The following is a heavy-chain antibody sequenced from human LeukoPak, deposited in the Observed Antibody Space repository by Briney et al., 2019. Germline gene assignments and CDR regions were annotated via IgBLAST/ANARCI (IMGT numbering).Heavy chain of an antibody. CDR3: AKGPLHYIHATHYFDY. V-gene: IGHV3-23*01. J-gene: IGHJ4*02. D-gene: IGHD4-11*01. Sequence: GGSLRLSCAASGFIFSRYGMSWVRQAPGKGLEWVSAISGSGGTTYYADSVRGRFTVSRDNSKNTVYLQITSVRAEDTGVYYCAKGPLHYIHATHYFDYWGQGTLVTVSS. CDR2: ISGSGGTT. CDR1: GFIFSRYG.